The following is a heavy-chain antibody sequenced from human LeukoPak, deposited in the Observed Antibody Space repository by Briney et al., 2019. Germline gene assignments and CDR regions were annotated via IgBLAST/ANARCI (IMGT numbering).Heavy chain of an antibody. CDR3: ARVAIGSWYFDL. Sequence: GASVKVSCRASGYTFTNYAISWVRQAPGQGLEWMGWISTYNGNTNYAQKFQGRVTLTTDTSTSTAFMDLRSLRSDDTAVYHCARVAIGSWYFDLWGRGTLVTVSS. CDR2: ISTYNGNT. CDR1: GYTFTNYA. V-gene: IGHV1-18*01. J-gene: IGHJ2*01. D-gene: IGHD2-15*01.